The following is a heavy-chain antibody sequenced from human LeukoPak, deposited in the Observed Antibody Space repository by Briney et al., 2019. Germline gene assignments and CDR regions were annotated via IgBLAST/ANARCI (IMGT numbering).Heavy chain of an antibody. CDR1: GDSVSSGPNY. CDR3: ARGFSSSFGY. J-gene: IGHJ4*02. Sequence: SQTLSLTCTVSGDSVSSGPNYWSWLRQPPGKGLEWIGYIYHSGSTYYNPSLKNRVTISVDRSKNQFSLKLSSVTAADTAVYYCARGFSSSFGYWGQGTLVTVSS. V-gene: IGHV4-30-2*01. D-gene: IGHD6-13*01. CDR2: IYHSGST.